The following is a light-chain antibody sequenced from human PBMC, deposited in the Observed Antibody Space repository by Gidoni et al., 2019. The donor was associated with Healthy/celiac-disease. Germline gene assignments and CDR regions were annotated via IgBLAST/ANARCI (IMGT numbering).Light chain of an antibody. Sequence: DIQMTQSPSSLSASVGDRVTITCQASQDISNYLNWYQQKPGKAPKLLIYDASNLETGVPSRFSGSGSGTDFPFTISSLQPEDIATCYCQQYDNLPQTFGPGTKVDIK. CDR3: QQYDNLPQT. J-gene: IGKJ3*01. CDR1: QDISNY. V-gene: IGKV1-33*01. CDR2: DAS.